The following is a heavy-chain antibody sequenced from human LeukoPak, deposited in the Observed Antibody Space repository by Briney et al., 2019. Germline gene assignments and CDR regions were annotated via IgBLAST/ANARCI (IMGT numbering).Heavy chain of an antibody. D-gene: IGHD5-18*01. CDR2: IKSKTDGCTT. V-gene: IGHV3-15*01. CDR1: GFTFSSYE. CDR3: TTDTATDDY. J-gene: IGHJ4*02. Sequence: GGSLRLSCAASGFTFSSYEMNWVRQAPGKGLEWVGRIKSKTDGCTTDYAAPVKGRFTISRDDSKNTLYLQMNSLKTEDTAVYYCTTDTATDDYWGQGTLVTVSS.